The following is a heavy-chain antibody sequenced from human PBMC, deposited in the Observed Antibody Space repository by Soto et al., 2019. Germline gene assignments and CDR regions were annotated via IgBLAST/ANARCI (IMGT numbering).Heavy chain of an antibody. J-gene: IGHJ4*02. V-gene: IGHV3-30*18. D-gene: IGHD6-13*01. CDR1: GFTFSSYG. CDR3: AKDLPPAAGMGGFDY. Sequence: VQLVESGGGVVQPGRSLRLSCAASGFTFSSYGMHWVRQAPGKGLEWVAVISYDGSNKYYADSVKGRFTISRDNSKNTLYVQMNSLRAEDTAVYYCAKDLPPAAGMGGFDYWGQGTLVTVSS. CDR2: ISYDGSNK.